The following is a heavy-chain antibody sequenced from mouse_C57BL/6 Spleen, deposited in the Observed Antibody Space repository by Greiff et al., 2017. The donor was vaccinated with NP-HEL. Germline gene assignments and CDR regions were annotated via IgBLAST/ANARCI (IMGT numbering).Heavy chain of an antibody. D-gene: IGHD2-4*01. CDR2: IAPEDGET. V-gene: IGHV14-2*01. Sequence: VHVKQSGAELVKPGASVKLSCTASGFNIKDYYMHWVKQRTEQGLEWIGRIAPEDGETKYAPKFQGKATITADTSSNTAYLQLSSLTAEDSAVYCCASLYYDYDDAMDYWGQGTSVTVSS. CDR1: GFNIKDYY. J-gene: IGHJ4*01. CDR3: ASLYYDYDDAMDY.